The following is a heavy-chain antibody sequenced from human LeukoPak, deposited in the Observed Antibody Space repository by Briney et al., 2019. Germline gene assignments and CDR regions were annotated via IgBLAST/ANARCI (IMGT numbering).Heavy chain of an antibody. Sequence: PGESLKISCQASGYRFTTYWIGWVRPMPGKGLEWMGIILPSDSDTKYSPSFQGQVTISPDKSISTAYLQWTSLKASDTAMYYCAKLRWPEGDRSSFYFWGQGTLVTVSS. V-gene: IGHV5-51*01. D-gene: IGHD4-23*01. J-gene: IGHJ4*02. CDR1: GYRFTTYW. CDR3: AKLRWPEGDRSSFYF. CDR2: ILPSDSDT.